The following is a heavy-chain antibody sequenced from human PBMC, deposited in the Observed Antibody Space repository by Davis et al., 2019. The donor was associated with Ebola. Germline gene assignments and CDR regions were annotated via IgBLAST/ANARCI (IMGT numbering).Heavy chain of an antibody. CDR2: IRQDGSAK. D-gene: IGHD6-19*01. V-gene: IGHV3-7*01. CDR1: GFPFSSYW. CDR3: ARWQWLVRTFDY. J-gene: IGHJ4*02. Sequence: GGSLRLSCAASGFPFSSYWMSWVRQAPGKGLEWVANIRQDGSAKYYVDSVKGRFTISRDNAKNSLYLQMNSLRAEDTAVYYCARWQWLVRTFDYWGQGTLVTVSS.